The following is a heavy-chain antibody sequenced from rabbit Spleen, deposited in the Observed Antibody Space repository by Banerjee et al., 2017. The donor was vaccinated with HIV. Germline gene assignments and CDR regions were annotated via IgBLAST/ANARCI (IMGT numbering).Heavy chain of an antibody. J-gene: IGHJ6*01. D-gene: IGHD1-1*01. Sequence: QEQLVESGGGLVQPEGSLTLTCSASGFSFGDRDVMCWVRQAPGKGLEWIACINVATGKPVYATWAKGRFTISRTSSTTVTLQMTSLTAADTATYFCARDTSTSFSTYGMDLWGQGTLVTVS. CDR1: GFSFGDRDV. CDR2: INVATGKP. V-gene: IGHV1S45*01. CDR3: ARDTSTSFSTYGMDL.